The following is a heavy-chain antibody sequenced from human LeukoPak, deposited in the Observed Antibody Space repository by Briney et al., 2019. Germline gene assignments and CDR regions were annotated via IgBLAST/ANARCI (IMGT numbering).Heavy chain of an antibody. D-gene: IGHD3-22*01. CDR2: IIHTGST. CDR3: ACYYDSSGYRFDY. V-gene: IGHV4-4*02. CDR1: GGSISSSNW. Sequence: SETLSLTCSVSGGSISSSNWWSWVRQPPGKGLEWIGEIIHTGSTNYNPSLKSRVTISVDKSKNQFSLNLSSVTAADTAMYYCACYYDSSGYRFDYWGHGALSPSPQ. J-gene: IGHJ4*01.